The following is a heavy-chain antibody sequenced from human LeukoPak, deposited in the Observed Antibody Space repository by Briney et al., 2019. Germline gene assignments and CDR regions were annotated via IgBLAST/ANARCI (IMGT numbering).Heavy chain of an antibody. J-gene: IGHJ4*02. CDR1: GYTFTSHY. CDR2: INPSGGST. D-gene: IGHD2-2*01. Sequence: GASVKVSCKASGYTFTSHYMHWVRQAPGQGLEWMGIINPSGGSTSYAQKFQGRVTMTRDTSTSTVYMELSSLRSEDTAVYYCARDPCSTSCYRGFDYWGQGTLVTVSS. CDR3: ARDPCSTSCYRGFDY. V-gene: IGHV1-46*01.